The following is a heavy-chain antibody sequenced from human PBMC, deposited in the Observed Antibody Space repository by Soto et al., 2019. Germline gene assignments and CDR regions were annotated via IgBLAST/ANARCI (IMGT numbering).Heavy chain of an antibody. CDR1: GYTFTSYY. V-gene: IGHV1-46*01. J-gene: IGHJ4*02. D-gene: IGHD5-18*01. CDR2: INPSGGST. CDR3: ARVGGYSYGLDY. Sequence: QVQLVQSGAEVKKPGASVKVCSKASGYTFTSYYMHWVRQAPGQGLEWMGIINPSGGSTSYAQKFQGRVTMTSDTSTSTVYMELRSLRSEDTAVYYCARVGGYSYGLDYWGQGTLVTVSS.